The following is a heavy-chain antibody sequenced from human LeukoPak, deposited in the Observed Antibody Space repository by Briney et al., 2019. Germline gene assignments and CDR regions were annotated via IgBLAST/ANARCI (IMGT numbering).Heavy chain of an antibody. D-gene: IGHD3-22*01. CDR2: ISAYNGNT. J-gene: IGHJ4*02. CDR1: GYTFTSYG. CDR3: ARGTFSSSDSSGLDY. Sequence: ASVKVSCKASGYTFTSYGISWVRQAPGQGLEWMGWISAYNGNTNYAQKLQGRVTMTTDTSTSTAYMELRSLRSDDTAVYYCARGTFSSSDSSGLDYWGQGTLVTVSS. V-gene: IGHV1-18*01.